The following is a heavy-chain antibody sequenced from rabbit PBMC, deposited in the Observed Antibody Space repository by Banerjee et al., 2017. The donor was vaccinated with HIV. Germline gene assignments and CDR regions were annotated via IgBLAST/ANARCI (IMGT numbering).Heavy chain of an antibody. Sequence: QSLEESGGDLVKPGASLTLTCKASGIDFSSYYYMCWVRQAPGKGLEWIACIYVGSSGTTYYASWAKGRFTISKTSSTTVTLQMTSLTAADTATYFCARGEYSYGYAGYGLWGPGTLVTVS. CDR2: IYVGSSGTT. V-gene: IGHV1S40*01. J-gene: IGHJ4*01. CDR1: GIDFSSYYY. CDR3: ARGEYSYGYAGYGL. D-gene: IGHD6-1*01.